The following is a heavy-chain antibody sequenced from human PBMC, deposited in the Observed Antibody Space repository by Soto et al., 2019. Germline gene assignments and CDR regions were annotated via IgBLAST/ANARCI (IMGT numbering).Heavy chain of an antibody. Sequence: LELLPLTSTVSGGSISSTSDYWGRIRQPPGKGLEWIGSINYRGTTYYNPSLKSRVTMSVDTSKNQFSLKLSSVTAADTAVYYFARSTYTPGTYHVMDVWGQGTTVPVFS. CDR1: GGSISSTSDY. J-gene: IGHJ6*02. CDR2: INYRGTT. V-gene: IGHV4-39*01. CDR3: ARSTYTPGTYHVMDV. D-gene: IGHD3-10*01.